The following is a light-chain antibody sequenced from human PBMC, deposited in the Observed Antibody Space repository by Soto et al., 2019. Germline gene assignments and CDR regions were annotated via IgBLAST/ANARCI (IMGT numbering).Light chain of an antibody. CDR2: RTS. J-gene: IGKJ4*01. V-gene: IGKV3-15*01. CDR3: QQYNNWPPAT. Sequence: EIVMTQSPATLSVSPGERATLSCRASQSISSNLAWYQQKPGQAPRLLMFRTSSRATGIPARFSGSGSGTEFNLTISSLEPEDFGVYYCQQYNNWPPATFGEGTKVDIK. CDR1: QSISSN.